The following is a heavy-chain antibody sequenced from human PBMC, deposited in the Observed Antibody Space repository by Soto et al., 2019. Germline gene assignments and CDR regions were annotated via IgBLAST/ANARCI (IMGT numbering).Heavy chain of an antibody. V-gene: IGHV3-23*01. Sequence: GGSLRLSCAASGFTFSSYAMSWVRQAPGKGLEWVSAISGSGGSTYYADSVKGRFTISRDNSKNTLYLQMNSLRAEDTAVYYCAKDSPSDYYDSSGNTDYWGQGTLVTVSS. CDR1: GFTFSSYA. J-gene: IGHJ4*02. CDR2: ISGSGGST. D-gene: IGHD3-22*01. CDR3: AKDSPSDYYDSSGNTDY.